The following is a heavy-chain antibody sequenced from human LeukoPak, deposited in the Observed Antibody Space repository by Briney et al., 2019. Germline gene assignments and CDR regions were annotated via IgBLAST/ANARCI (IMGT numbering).Heavy chain of an antibody. J-gene: IGHJ4*02. CDR1: GGSVSSGTYY. CDR2: IYTSGST. V-gene: IGHV4-61*02. D-gene: IGHD6-19*01. CDR3: ARGPIPVASIIIYYFDY. Sequence: SETLSLTCTVSGGSVSSGTYYWSWIRQPAGKGLEWIGRIYTSGSTTYNPSLKSRVTISVDTSKNQFSLKLSSVTAADTAVYYCARGPIPVASIIIYYFDYWGQGTLVTVSS.